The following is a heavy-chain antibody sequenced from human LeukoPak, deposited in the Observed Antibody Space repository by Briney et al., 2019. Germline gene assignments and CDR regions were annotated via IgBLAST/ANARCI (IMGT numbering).Heavy chain of an antibody. CDR2: IRYDGSNK. CDR3: AKARGDGYNDGFDI. D-gene: IGHD5-24*01. V-gene: IGHV3-30*02. J-gene: IGHJ3*02. CDR1: GFTFSSYG. Sequence: GGSLRLSCAASGFTFSSYGMHWVRQDPGKGLEWVALIRYDGSNKYYADSVKVRFTISRDNSKNTLYLQMNSLRAEDTAVYYCAKARGDGYNDGFDIWGQGTMVTVSS.